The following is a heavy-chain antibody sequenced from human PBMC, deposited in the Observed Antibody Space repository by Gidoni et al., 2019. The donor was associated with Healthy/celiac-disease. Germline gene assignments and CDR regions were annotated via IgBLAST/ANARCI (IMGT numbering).Heavy chain of an antibody. D-gene: IGHD3-22*01. CDR3: ASSHPGYYDSSGYF. CDR1: GFTFSSYS. CDR2: ISSSSSTI. V-gene: IGHV3-48*02. J-gene: IGHJ4*02. Sequence: EVQLVESGGGLVQPGGSLRLSCAASGFTFSSYSMNWVRQAPGKGLEWVSYISSSSSTIYYADSVKGRFTISRDNAKNSLYLQMNSLRDEDTAVYYCASSHPGYYDSSGYFWGQGTLVTVSS.